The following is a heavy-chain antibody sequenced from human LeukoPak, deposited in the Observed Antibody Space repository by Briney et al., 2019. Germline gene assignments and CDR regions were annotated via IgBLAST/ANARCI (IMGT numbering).Heavy chain of an antibody. D-gene: IGHD2-8*02. CDR3: ARAATPYWLDY. V-gene: IGHV3-53*01. J-gene: IGHJ4*02. CDR2: ILRGGNA. Sequence: GGSLRLSCAASGFTVSSNYMSWVRQAPGKGLEWVSVILRGGNAYYADSVKGRFTISRDNPKNTLYLQMNSLRAEDTAVYYCARAATPYWLDYWGQGTLVTVPS. CDR1: GFTVSSNY.